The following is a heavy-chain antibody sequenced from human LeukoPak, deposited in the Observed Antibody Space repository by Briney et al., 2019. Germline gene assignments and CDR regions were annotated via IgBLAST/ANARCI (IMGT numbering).Heavy chain of an antibody. D-gene: IGHD4-17*01. CDR3: ARALTDYGDEPFDY. CDR2: INHSGST. CDR1: GGSFSGYY. V-gene: IGHV4-34*01. Sequence: SETLSLTCAVYGGSFSGYYWSWIRQPPGKGLEWIGEINHSGSTNYNPSLKSRVTISVDTSKSQFSLKLSSVTAADTAVYYCARALTDYGDEPFDYWGQGTLVTVSS. J-gene: IGHJ4*02.